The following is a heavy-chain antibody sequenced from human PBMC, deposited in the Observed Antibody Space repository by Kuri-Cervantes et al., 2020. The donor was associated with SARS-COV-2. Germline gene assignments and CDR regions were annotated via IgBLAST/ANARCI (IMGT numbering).Heavy chain of an antibody. J-gene: IGHJ4*02. CDR3: ARLTTGNYYDSSGYYPRGYFDY. Sequence: SETLSLTCTVSGGSISSGSYYWSWIRQPAGKGLEWIGYIYTSGSTNYNPSLKSRVTISVDTSKNQFSLKLSSVTAADTAVYYCARLTTGNYYDSSGYYPRGYFDYWGQGTLVTVSS. CDR1: GGSISSGSYY. V-gene: IGHV4-61*09. CDR2: IYTSGST. D-gene: IGHD3-22*01.